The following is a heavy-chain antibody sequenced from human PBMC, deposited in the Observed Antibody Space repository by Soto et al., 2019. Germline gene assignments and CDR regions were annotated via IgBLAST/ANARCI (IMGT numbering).Heavy chain of an antibody. CDR3: AREFYSGYDASPYYYYYYYMDV. J-gene: IGHJ6*03. V-gene: IGHV4-34*01. CDR2: INHSGST. D-gene: IGHD5-12*01. Sequence: QVQLQQWGAGLLKPSETLSLTCAVYGGSFSGYYWSWIRQPPGKGLEWIGEINHSGSTNYNPSLKSRVTISVATSKNQFSLKLSSVTAADTAVYYCAREFYSGYDASPYYYYYYYMDVWGKGTTVTVSS. CDR1: GGSFSGYY.